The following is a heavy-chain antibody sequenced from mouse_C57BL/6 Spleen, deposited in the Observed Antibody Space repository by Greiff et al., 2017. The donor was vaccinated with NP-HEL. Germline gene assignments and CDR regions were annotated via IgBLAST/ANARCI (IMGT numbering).Heavy chain of an antibody. V-gene: IGHV5-17*01. D-gene: IGHD1-1*02. J-gene: IGHJ2*01. CDR1: GFTFSDYG. CDR2: ISSGSSTI. CDR3: AREGGYGFDY. Sequence: EVKLVESGGGLVKPGGSLKLSCAASGFTFSDYGMHWVRQAPEKGLEWVAYISSGSSTIYYADTVKGRFTISRDNAKNTLFLQMTSLRAEDTAMYYCAREGGYGFDYWGQGTTLTVSS.